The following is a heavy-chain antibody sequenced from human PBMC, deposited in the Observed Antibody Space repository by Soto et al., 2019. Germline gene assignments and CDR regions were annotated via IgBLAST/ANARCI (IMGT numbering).Heavy chain of an antibody. Sequence: PEGSLRLSWAASGFTFSSYIMSWVRQAPGKGLEWVSSISSSSSYIYYADSVKGRFTISRDNSKNSLYLQMNSLRAEDTAVYYCAKDGCSGGSCYLYYSDYWGQGTLVTVSS. J-gene: IGHJ4*02. D-gene: IGHD2-15*01. V-gene: IGHV3-21*01. CDR2: ISSSSSYI. CDR1: GFTFSSYI. CDR3: AKDGCSGGSCYLYYSDY.